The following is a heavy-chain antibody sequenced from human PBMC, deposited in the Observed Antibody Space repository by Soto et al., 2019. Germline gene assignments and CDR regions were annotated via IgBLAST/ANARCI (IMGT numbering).Heavy chain of an antibody. CDR1: GGSFTSNNW. CDR3: ASRDPGTSVDY. D-gene: IGHD1-7*01. J-gene: IGHJ4*02. Sequence: SETLSLTCAVSGGSFTSNNWWTWVRQPPGQGLEWIGEIYRTGSTNYNPSLKSRVTISLDKSENQFSLKVTSLTAAGTAVYYCASRDPGTSVDYWGQGTLVTVSS. CDR2: IYRTGST. V-gene: IGHV4-4*02.